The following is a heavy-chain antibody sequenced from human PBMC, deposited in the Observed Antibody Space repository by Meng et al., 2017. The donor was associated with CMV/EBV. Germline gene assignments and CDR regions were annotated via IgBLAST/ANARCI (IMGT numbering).Heavy chain of an antibody. J-gene: IGHJ4*02. D-gene: IGHD6-19*01. Sequence: QGTRVESGAEMKKPGASVKVSCTTSGFTSSDYDIHWVRQAPGQGLEWMGWVNSNNDATNYARKFQGRVSMTRDTSISTAHMELSRLMSDDTAVYYCVRSSGWSLFDYWGQGTLVTVSS. CDR3: VRSSGWSLFDY. V-gene: IGHV1-2*02. CDR1: GFTSSDYD. CDR2: VNSNNDAT.